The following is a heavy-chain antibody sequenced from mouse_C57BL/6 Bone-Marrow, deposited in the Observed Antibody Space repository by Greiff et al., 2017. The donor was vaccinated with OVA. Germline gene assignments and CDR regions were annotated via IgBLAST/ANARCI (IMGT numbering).Heavy chain of an antibody. CDR3: ASPRLLRYWYFDV. V-gene: IGHV3-6*01. Sequence: EVKLMESGPGLVKPSQSLSLTCSVTGYSITSGYYWNWIRQFPGNKLEWMGYISYDGSNNYNPSLKNRISITRDTSKNQFFLKLNSVTTEDTATYYCASPRLLRYWYFDVWGTGTTVTVSS. CDR1: GYSITSGYY. J-gene: IGHJ1*03. CDR2: ISYDGSN. D-gene: IGHD1-1*01.